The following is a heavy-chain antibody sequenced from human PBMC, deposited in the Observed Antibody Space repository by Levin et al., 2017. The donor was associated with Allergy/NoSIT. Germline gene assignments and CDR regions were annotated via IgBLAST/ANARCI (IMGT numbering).Heavy chain of an antibody. CDR3: ARGAIFGVVIRRGFHYYFDY. V-gene: IGHV4-34*01. CDR1: GGSFSGYY. Sequence: SETLSLTCAVYGGSFSGYYWSWIRQPPGKGLEWIGEINHSGSTNYNPSLKSRVTISVDTSKNQFSLKLSSVTAADTAVYYCARGAIFGVVIRRGFHYYFDYWGQGTLVTVSS. CDR2: INHSGST. J-gene: IGHJ4*02. D-gene: IGHD3-3*01.